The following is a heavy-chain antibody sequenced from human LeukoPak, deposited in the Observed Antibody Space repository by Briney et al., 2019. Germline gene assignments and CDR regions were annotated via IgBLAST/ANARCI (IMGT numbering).Heavy chain of an antibody. Sequence: GRSLRLSCAASGFTFDDYAMHWVRQAPGKGLEWVSGISWNSGSIGYADSVKGRFTISRDNAKNSLYLQMNSLRAEDTALYYCANGATIFGVVIMSYFDYWGQGTLVTVPS. D-gene: IGHD3-3*01. CDR3: ANGATIFGVVIMSYFDY. CDR1: GFTFDDYA. V-gene: IGHV3-9*01. J-gene: IGHJ4*02. CDR2: ISWNSGSI.